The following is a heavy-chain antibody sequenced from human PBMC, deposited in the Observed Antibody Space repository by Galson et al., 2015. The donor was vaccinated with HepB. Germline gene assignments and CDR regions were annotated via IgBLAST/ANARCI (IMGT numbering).Heavy chain of an antibody. CDR3: ARDSKRGSTLNWYFDL. Sequence: SVKVSCKASGGTFSSYAISWVRQAPGQGLEWMGGIIPIFGTANYAQKFQGRVTITADESTSTAYMELSSLRSEDTAVYYCARDSKRGSTLNWYFDLWGRGTLVTVSS. V-gene: IGHV1-69*13. CDR1: GGTFSSYA. D-gene: IGHD1-26*01. J-gene: IGHJ2*01. CDR2: IIPIFGTA.